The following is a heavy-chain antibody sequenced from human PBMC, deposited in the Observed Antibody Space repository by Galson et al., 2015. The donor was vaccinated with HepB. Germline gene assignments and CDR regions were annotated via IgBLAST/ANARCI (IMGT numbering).Heavy chain of an antibody. CDR3: ARDLRDTYCGDCYGWFDP. J-gene: IGHJ5*02. Sequence: SLRLSCAASGFVFSNYNMGWVRQAPGKGLEWVSSIRRDSVNTYYLDSVRGRFTVSRDNAKNSVFLQMTSLRAEDTAIYYCARDLRDTYCGDCYGWFDPWGQGTLVTVSS. CDR1: GFVFSNYN. V-gene: IGHV3-21*06. CDR2: IRRDSVNT. D-gene: IGHD2-21*01.